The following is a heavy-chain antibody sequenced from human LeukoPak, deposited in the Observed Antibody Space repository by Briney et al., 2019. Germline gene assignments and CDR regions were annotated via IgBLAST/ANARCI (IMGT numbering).Heavy chain of an antibody. D-gene: IGHD6-6*01. CDR2: MNPNSGNT. J-gene: IGHJ6*03. CDR1: GYTFTSYD. V-gene: IGHV1-8*03. Sequence: ASVKVSCKASGYTFTSYDINWVRQATGQGLEWMGWMNPNSGNTGYAQKFQGRVTITRNTSISTAYMELSSLRSEDTAVYYCARGFMQRLGIAARGTMDVWGKGTTVTVSS. CDR3: ARGFMQRLGIAARGTMDV.